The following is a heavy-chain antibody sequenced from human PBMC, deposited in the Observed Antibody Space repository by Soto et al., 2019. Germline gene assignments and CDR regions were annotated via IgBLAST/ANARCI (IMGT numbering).Heavy chain of an antibody. Sequence: QVQLVQSGAEVKKPGSSVKVSCKASGGTFSSYAISWVRRAPGQGLEWMGGIIPISDTTNYAHKFQGRVTITADESTSTAYMELSSLRSEDTAVYYCARSQGSSTSLEIYYYYYYGMDVWGQGTTVTVSS. V-gene: IGHV1-69*01. D-gene: IGHD2-2*01. J-gene: IGHJ6*02. CDR3: ARSQGSSTSLEIYYYYYYGMDV. CDR2: IIPISDTT. CDR1: GGTFSSYA.